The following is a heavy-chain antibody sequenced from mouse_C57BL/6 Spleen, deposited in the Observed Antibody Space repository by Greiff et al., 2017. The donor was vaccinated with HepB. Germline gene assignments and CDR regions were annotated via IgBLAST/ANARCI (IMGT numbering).Heavy chain of an antibody. CDR3: HSNYPFDV. CDR2: IYPGSGST. CDR1: GYTFTSYW. D-gene: IGHD2-5*01. J-gene: IGHJ1*03. V-gene: IGHV1-55*01. Sequence: VQLQQSGAELVKPGASVKMSCKASGYTFTSYWITWVKQRPGQGLEWIGDIYPGSGSTNYNEKFKGKATLTVDTSSSTAYMQLSSLTSEDSAVYYCHSNYPFDVWGTGTTVTVSS.